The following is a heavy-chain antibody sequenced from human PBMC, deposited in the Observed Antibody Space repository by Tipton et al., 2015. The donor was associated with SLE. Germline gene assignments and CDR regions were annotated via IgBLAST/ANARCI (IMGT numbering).Heavy chain of an antibody. Sequence: LRLSCTVSGGSISSDNWWSWVRQPPGKGLEWIGEIYHTGSTKYNPSLKSRVTISVDKSKNQFSLQLSSVTAADTAVYYCAREMVTWRGAILGVDVWGQGTTVNVSS. CDR3: AREMVTWRGAILGVDV. V-gene: IGHV4-4*02. D-gene: IGHD2-21*02. CDR2: IYHTGST. CDR1: GGSISSDNW. J-gene: IGHJ6*02.